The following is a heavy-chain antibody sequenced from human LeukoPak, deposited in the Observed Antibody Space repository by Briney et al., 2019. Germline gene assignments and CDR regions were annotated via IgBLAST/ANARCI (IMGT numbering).Heavy chain of an antibody. V-gene: IGHV4-34*01. D-gene: IGHD1-26*01. CDR1: GGSFSGYY. J-gene: IGHJ6*03. Sequence: PSETLSLTCAVYGGSFSGYYWSWIRQPPGKGPEWIGEINHSGSTNYNPSLKSRVTISVDTSKNQFSLKLSSVTAADTAVYYCARVKKGGSIVGATYYYYYYMDVWGKGTTVTVSS. CDR3: ARVKKGGSIVGATYYYYYYMDV. CDR2: INHSGST.